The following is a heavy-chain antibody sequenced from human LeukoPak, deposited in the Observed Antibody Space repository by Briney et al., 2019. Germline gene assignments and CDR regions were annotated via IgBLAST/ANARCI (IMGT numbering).Heavy chain of an antibody. CDR3: ARDLGEPLLSGEPNFDY. J-gene: IGHJ4*02. Sequence: ASVKVSCKASGGTFSSYAISWVRQAPGQGLEWMGGIIPIFGTANYAQKFQGRVTITADESTSTAYMELSSLRSEDTAVYYCARDLGEPLLSGEPNFDYWGQGTLVTVSS. D-gene: IGHD3-16*01. CDR2: IIPIFGTA. CDR1: GGTFSSYA. V-gene: IGHV1-69*13.